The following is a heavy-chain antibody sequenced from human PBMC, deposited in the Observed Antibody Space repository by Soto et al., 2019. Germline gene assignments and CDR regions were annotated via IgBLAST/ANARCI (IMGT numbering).Heavy chain of an antibody. CDR1: GGSFRTYA. V-gene: IGHV1-69*01. J-gene: IGHJ6*02. Sequence: QVQLGQSGSEVKKPGSSVKVSCKSSGGSFRTYAISWVRQAPGQGLEWMGGIMAVFGTATYTQSFQGRVTITADESTSTSYMELSGLKSGDTAIYYCATSRGFYAAMDAWGQGTTVTVSS. CDR3: ATSRGFYAAMDA. CDR2: IMAVFGTA. D-gene: IGHD3-16*01.